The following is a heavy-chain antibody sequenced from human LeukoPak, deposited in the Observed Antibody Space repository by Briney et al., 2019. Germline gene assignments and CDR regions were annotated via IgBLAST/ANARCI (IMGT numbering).Heavy chain of an antibody. J-gene: IGHJ6*03. V-gene: IGHV3-21*01. Sequence: GGSLRLSCAASGFTLSSFDMNWVRQAPGKGLEWVSYISKSSSDKYYGDSVKGRFTISRDNAKNSLYLQMTSLRADDTAVYYCARRVPVTASYYYYYMDVWGKGTTVIVSS. CDR2: ISKSSSDK. D-gene: IGHD2-21*02. CDR3: ARRVPVTASYYYYYMDV. CDR1: GFTLSSFD.